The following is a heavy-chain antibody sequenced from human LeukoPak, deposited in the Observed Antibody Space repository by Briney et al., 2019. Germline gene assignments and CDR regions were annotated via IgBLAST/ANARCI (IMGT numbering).Heavy chain of an antibody. J-gene: IGHJ4*02. D-gene: IGHD3-22*01. CDR2: IYPDDSHT. Sequence: GESLKISCQGSGYTFSTYWIAWVRQMPGKGLEYMGTIYPDDSHTRYSPSFQGQVTMSVDKSISTAYLQWTTLQASDTALYFCARRSNRGYPYWGQGTLVTVSS. CDR1: GYTFSTYW. CDR3: ARRSNRGYPY. V-gene: IGHV5-51*01.